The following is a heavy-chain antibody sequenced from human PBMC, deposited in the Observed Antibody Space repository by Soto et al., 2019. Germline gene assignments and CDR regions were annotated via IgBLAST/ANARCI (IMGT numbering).Heavy chain of an antibody. CDR2: INAGNGNT. CDR3: ATSLPHGSGSYYNSNWFDP. Sequence: ASVKVSCKASGYTFTSYAMHWVRQAPGQRLEWKGWINAGNGNTKYSQKFQGRVTITRDTSASTAYMELSSLRSEDTAVYYCATSLPHGSGSYYNSNWFDPWGQGTLVTVSS. CDR1: GYTFTSYA. D-gene: IGHD3-10*01. J-gene: IGHJ5*02. V-gene: IGHV1-3*01.